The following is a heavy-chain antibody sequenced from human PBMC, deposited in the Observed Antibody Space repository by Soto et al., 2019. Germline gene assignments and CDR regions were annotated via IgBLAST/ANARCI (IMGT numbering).Heavy chain of an antibody. J-gene: IGHJ4*02. CDR1: GGSISSYY. CDR2: IYTSGST. Sequence: SENLSLTCTVSGGSISSYYRSWIRQPAGKGLEWIGRIYTSGSTNYNPSLKRRVTMSVDTSKNQFSLKLSSVTAADTAVYYCARVMEQLALDYWGQGTLVTVSS. D-gene: IGHD6-6*01. CDR3: ARVMEQLALDY. V-gene: IGHV4-4*07.